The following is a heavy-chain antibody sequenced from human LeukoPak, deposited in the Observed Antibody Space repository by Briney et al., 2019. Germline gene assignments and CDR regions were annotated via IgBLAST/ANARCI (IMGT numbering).Heavy chain of an antibody. Sequence: GGSLRLSCAASGFTFSSYAVNWVRQAPGKGLEWVAVISCDGSNKYYADSVKGRFTISRDNSKNTLYLQMNSLRAEDTAVYYCARDCAPEDIVVVPAACGMGVWGQGTTVTVSS. D-gene: IGHD2-2*01. CDR2: ISCDGSNK. CDR1: GFTFSSYA. J-gene: IGHJ6*02. V-gene: IGHV3-30*04. CDR3: ARDCAPEDIVVVPAACGMGV.